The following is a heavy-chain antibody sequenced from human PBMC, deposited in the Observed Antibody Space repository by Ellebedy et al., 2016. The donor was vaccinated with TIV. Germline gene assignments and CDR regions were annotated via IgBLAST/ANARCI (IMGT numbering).Heavy chain of an antibody. J-gene: IGHJ4*02. V-gene: IGHV3-23*01. CDR1: GFTFSDYA. CDR2: ISGSGIST. D-gene: IGHD4-17*01. CDR3: ARRMGTTVTTRFDY. Sequence: GESLKISXAASGFTFSDYATTWVRQAPGKGLEWVSSISGSGISTYYADSVKGRFTISRDNAKKSLYLQMDSLRAEDTAVYYCARRMGTTVTTRFDYWGQGTLVTVSS.